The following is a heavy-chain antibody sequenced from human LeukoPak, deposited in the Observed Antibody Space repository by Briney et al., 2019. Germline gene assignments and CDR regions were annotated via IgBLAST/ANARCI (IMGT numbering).Heavy chain of an antibody. CDR3: AKDSGPYVLTGNNRKFDC. CDR1: GFTFSNYG. V-gene: IGHV3-23*01. CDR2: ISGSGGKT. J-gene: IGHJ4*02. D-gene: IGHD3-10*02. Sequence: GGSPRLSCAASGFTFSNYGMSWVRQAPGKGLEWVSAISGSGGKTYYADSVKGRFTISRDNSKNTLYLQMDNLRAEDTALYYWAKDSGPYVLTGNNRKFDCWGQGTLLTVSS.